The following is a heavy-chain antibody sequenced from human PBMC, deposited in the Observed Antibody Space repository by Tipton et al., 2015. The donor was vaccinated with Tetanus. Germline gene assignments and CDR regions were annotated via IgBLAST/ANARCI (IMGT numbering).Heavy chain of an antibody. J-gene: IGHJ4*02. Sequence: SLRLSCAASGFTFSSYAMSWVRQAPGKGLEWVSAISGSGGSTYYADSVKGRFTISRDNSKNTLNLQMNSLRAEDTAVYYCAKDVGSGWYSDCWGQGTLVTVSS. CDR3: AKDVGSGWYSDC. V-gene: IGHV3-23*01. CDR2: ISGSGGST. D-gene: IGHD6-19*01. CDR1: GFTFSSYA.